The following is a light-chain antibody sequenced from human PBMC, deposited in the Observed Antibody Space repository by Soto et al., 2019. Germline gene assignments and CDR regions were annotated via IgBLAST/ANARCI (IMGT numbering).Light chain of an antibody. J-gene: IGKJ1*01. V-gene: IGKV1-5*01. CDR3: QQYGSYWT. CDR2: DAS. Sequence: QMTQSPSTLSASIGDTVTITCRASQSINRWLAWYQQKPGEAPKLLIYDASSLESGVPSRFSGTGSGTEFTLIISTLQTDDFATYYCQQYGSYWTFGQGTKVEIK. CDR1: QSINRW.